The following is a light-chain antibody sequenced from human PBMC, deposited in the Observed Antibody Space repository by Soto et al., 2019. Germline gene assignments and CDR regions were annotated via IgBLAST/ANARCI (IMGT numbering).Light chain of an antibody. CDR1: QSVSSY. CDR3: QQRSSWPLT. J-gene: IGKJ4*01. V-gene: IGKV3-11*01. Sequence: EIVLTQSPATLSLSPGERATLSSRASQSVSSYLAWYQQKPGQAPRLPIYDASTRATGIPARFSGRGSGTDFTLTISSLEPVDFAVYYCQQRSSWPLTFGGGTKVEIK. CDR2: DAS.